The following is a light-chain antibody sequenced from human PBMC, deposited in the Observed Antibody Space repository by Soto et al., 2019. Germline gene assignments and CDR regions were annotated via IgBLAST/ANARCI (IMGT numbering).Light chain of an antibody. CDR3: PAWYNSLXGYV. CDR2: SDN. CDR1: SSNIGSTR. Sequence: QSVLTQPPSASGTPGQRVAISCSGASSNIGSTRANWYRQLPGSAPKLLIYSDNQRPSGVPDRFSGSKSGTSASLAISGLHFEVVSIYYCPAWYNSLXGYVFGTGTKVTAL. V-gene: IGLV1-44*01. J-gene: IGLJ1*01.